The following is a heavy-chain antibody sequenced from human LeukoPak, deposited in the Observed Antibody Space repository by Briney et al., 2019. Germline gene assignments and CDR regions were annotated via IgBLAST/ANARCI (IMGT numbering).Heavy chain of an antibody. CDR1: GLTFSNYA. Sequence: GGSLRLSCAASGLTFSNYAMMWVRQAPGKGLEWVSYISGGSDTIHYADSVKGRFTISRDNAKNSLYLQMNSLRAEDTAVYYCARDLGRDRYFDSWGQGTLVTVSS. CDR3: ARDLGRDRYFDS. D-gene: IGHD5-24*01. J-gene: IGHJ4*02. CDR2: ISGGSDTI. V-gene: IGHV3-48*04.